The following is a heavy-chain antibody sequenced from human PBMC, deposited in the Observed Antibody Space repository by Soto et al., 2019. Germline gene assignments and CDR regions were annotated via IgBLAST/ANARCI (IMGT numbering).Heavy chain of an antibody. Sequence: VGSLRLSCAASGFTFSSYAMSWVRQAPGKGLEWVSAISGSGGSTYYADSVKGRFTISRDNSKNTLYLQMNSLRAEDTAVYYCAKGGGYYDILTGYYAGDAFDIWGQGTMVTV. V-gene: IGHV3-23*01. CDR2: ISGSGGST. CDR1: GFTFSSYA. D-gene: IGHD3-9*01. J-gene: IGHJ3*02. CDR3: AKGGGYYDILTGYYAGDAFDI.